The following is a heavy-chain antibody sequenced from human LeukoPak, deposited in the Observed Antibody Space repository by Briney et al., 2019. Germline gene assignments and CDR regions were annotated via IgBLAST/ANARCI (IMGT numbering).Heavy chain of an antibody. D-gene: IGHD3-10*02. J-gene: IGHJ6*04. Sequence: GGSLRLSCAASGFTLSSYEMNWVRQAPGKGLEWISYSSSSGETLLYADSVKGRFTISRDNAKNSLYLQMNSLRAEDTAVYYCAELGITMIGDVWGKGTTVTISS. CDR2: SSSSGETL. V-gene: IGHV3-48*03. CDR3: AELGITMIGDV. CDR1: GFTLSSYE.